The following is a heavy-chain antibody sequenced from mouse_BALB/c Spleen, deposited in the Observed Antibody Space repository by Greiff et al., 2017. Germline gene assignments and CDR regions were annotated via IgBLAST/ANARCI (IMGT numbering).Heavy chain of an antibody. CDR2: IWGGGST. D-gene: IGHD2-4*01. CDR1: GFSFTDYG. V-gene: IGHV2-6-5*01. Sequence: QVQLKESGPGLVAPSQSLSITCTVSGFSFTDYGVSWIRQPPGKGLEWLGLIWGGGSTYYNSALKSRLSISKDNSKSHVFLKMNSLQTDDTAMYYCAKHMITYFAYWGQGTLVTVSA. CDR3: AKHMITYFAY. J-gene: IGHJ3*01.